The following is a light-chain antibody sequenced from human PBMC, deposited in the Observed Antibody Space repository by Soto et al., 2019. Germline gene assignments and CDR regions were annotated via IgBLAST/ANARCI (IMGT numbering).Light chain of an antibody. Sequence: IQLTQSASFLSASVGDRVTITCRASQGISSYLAWYQQKPGKAPKLLIYAASTLQSGVPSRFSGSGSGTEFTLTISSLQPEDFATYYCQHYNSYSEAFGQRTKVDIK. CDR2: AAS. J-gene: IGKJ1*01. V-gene: IGKV1-9*01. CDR1: QGISSY. CDR3: QHYNSYSEA.